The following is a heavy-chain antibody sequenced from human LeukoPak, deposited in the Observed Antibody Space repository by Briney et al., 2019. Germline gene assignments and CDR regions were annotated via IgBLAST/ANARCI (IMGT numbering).Heavy chain of an antibody. D-gene: IGHD5-18*01. V-gene: IGHV3-30-3*01. Sequence: GSLRLSCAASGFTFSSYAMHWVRQAPGKGLEGVAVISYDGSNKYYADSVKGRFTISRDNSKNTLYLQMNSLRAEDTAVYYCARADVDTAMVTYFDYWGQGTLVTVSS. CDR1: GFTFSSYA. CDR3: ARADVDTAMVTYFDY. CDR2: ISYDGSNK. J-gene: IGHJ4*02.